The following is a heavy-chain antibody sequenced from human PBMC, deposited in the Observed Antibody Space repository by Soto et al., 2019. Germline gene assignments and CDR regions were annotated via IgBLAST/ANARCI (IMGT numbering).Heavy chain of an antibody. J-gene: IGHJ4*02. CDR3: ARDQYDILTGYWFDD. CDR1: GYTFSSYY. D-gene: IGHD3-9*01. Sequence: GASVKVSCKASGYTFSSYYMHWVRQAPGQGLEWMGIINPSGGSTSYAQKFQGRVTMTRDTSTSTVYMELSSLRSEDTAVYYCARDQYDILTGYWFDDWGQGTLVTVAS. V-gene: IGHV1-46*03. CDR2: INPSGGST.